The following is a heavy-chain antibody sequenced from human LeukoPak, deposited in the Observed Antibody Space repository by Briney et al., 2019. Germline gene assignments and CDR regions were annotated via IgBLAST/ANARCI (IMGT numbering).Heavy chain of an antibody. CDR2: INHSGST. D-gene: IGHD6-6*01. Sequence: SETLSLTCAVYGGSFSGYYWSWIRQPPGKGLEWIGQINHSGSTNYNPSLKSRVTISVDTSKNQSSLKLSSVTAADTAVYYCARVGRIAAHLDYWGQGTLVTVSS. J-gene: IGHJ4*02. CDR1: GGSFSGYY. V-gene: IGHV4-34*01. CDR3: ARVGRIAAHLDY.